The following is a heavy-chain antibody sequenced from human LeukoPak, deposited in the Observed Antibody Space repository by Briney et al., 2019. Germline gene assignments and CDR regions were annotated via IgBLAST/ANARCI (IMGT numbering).Heavy chain of an antibody. D-gene: IGHD5-24*01. CDR1: GGSISSGSYY. CDR2: IYTSGST. J-gene: IGHJ4*02. Sequence: SETLSLTCTVPGGSISSGSYYWSWIRQPAGKGLEWIGRIYTSGSTNYNPSLKRRVTISVDTSKNQFSLKLSSVTAADTAMYYCARTSAGWLQYSWGQGTLVTVSS. CDR3: ARTSAGWLQYS. V-gene: IGHV4-61*02.